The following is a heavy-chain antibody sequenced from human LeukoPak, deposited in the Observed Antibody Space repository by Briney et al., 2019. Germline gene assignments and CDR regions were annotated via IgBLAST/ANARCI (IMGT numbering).Heavy chain of an antibody. CDR2: ISYDGSNK. J-gene: IGHJ4*02. V-gene: IGHV3-30-3*02. Sequence: PGRSLRLSCAASGFTSSSYAMHWVRQAPGKGLEWVAVISYDGSNKYYADSVKGRFTISRDNSKNTLYLQMNSLRAEDTAVYYCAKIPENSSGYYLTYYFDYWGQGTLVTVSS. D-gene: IGHD3-22*01. CDR1: GFTSSSYA. CDR3: AKIPENSSGYYLTYYFDY.